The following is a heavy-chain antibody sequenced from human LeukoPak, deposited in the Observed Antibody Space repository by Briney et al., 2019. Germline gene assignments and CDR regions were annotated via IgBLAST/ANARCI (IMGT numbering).Heavy chain of an antibody. CDR1: GGSIRSHY. Sequence: SETLSLTCTVSGGSIRSHYWSWIRQPPGKGLEWIGYIYNSGSTNYNPSLKSRVTISADTSKNQLSLRLSSVTAADTAVYYCARQTMTTADAFDIWGQGTMVTVSS. D-gene: IGHD4-17*01. J-gene: IGHJ3*02. CDR3: ARQTMTTADAFDI. V-gene: IGHV4-59*08. CDR2: IYNSGST.